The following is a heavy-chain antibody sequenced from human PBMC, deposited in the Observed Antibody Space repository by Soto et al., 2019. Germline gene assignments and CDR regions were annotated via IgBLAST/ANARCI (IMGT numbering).Heavy chain of an antibody. J-gene: IGHJ6*02. CDR1: GFTFSTYS. CDR2: ISSSSGYI. CDR3: ARVRSYSYGQGYGMDV. V-gene: IGHV3-21*01. Sequence: EVQLVESGGGLVKPGGSLRLSCAASGFTFSTYSMNWVRHAPGKGLEWVSSISSSSGYIYYADSVKGRFTISRDDAKTSLSLQMNSLRAEDTAVYYCARVRSYSYGQGYGMDVWGQGTTVTVSS. D-gene: IGHD5-18*01.